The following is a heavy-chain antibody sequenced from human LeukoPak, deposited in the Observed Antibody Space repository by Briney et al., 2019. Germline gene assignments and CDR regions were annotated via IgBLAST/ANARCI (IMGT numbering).Heavy chain of an antibody. CDR2: IRSDGSKK. J-gene: IGHJ4*02. V-gene: IGHV3-30*02. D-gene: IGHD3-10*01. CDR1: GFTFSSYG. Sequence: GGSLRLSCAASGFTFSSYGMHWVRQAPGKGLEWVTFIRSDGSKKYYADSVKGRFTISRVNSKSTLYLQMNSLRAEDTAVYYCATGLNYGATPFDYWGQGTLVTVSS. CDR3: ATGLNYGATPFDY.